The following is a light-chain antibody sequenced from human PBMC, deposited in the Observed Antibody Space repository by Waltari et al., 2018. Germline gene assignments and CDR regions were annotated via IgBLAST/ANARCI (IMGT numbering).Light chain of an antibody. J-gene: IGLJ2*01. CDR1: SLRSYH. Sequence: SSELTQDPVVSVALGQTVRITCQGDSLRSYHASWYQQKPGQAPVLVIYGQNNRPSGIADRFSCSTSGNTASLTITGAQAEDAADYYCDSRDSSGNHEVFGGGTKLTVL. V-gene: IGLV3-19*01. CDR3: DSRDSSGNHEV. CDR2: GQN.